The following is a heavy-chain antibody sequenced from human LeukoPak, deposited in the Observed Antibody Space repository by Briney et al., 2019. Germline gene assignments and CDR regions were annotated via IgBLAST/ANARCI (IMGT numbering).Heavy chain of an antibody. Sequence: PGGSLRLSCAASGFTFSSYGMHWVRQAPGKGLEWVSSISSSSSYIYYADSVKGRFTISRDNAKNSLYLQMNSLRAEDTAVYYCARDIVVVPTHDAFDIWGQGTMVTVSS. CDR1: GFTFSSYG. CDR2: ISSSSSYI. J-gene: IGHJ3*02. V-gene: IGHV3-21*01. D-gene: IGHD3-22*01. CDR3: ARDIVVVPTHDAFDI.